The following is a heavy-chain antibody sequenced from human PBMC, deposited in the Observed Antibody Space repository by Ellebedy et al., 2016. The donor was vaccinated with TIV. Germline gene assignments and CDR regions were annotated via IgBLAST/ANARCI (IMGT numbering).Heavy chain of an antibody. CDR1: GCTFSSYA. J-gene: IGHJ4*02. D-gene: IGHD2-21*02. V-gene: IGHV1-69*13. CDR2: IIPIFGTA. CDR3: ARDPSRYCGGDCYMAY. Sequence: SVKVSCXASGCTFSSYAISWVRQAPGQGLEWMGGIIPIFGTANYAQKFQGRVTITADESTSTAYMELSSLRSEDTAVYYCARDPSRYCGGDCYMAYWGQGTLVTVSS.